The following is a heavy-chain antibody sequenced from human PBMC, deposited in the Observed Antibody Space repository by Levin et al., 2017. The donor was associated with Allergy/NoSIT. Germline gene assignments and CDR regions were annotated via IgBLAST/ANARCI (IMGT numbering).Heavy chain of an antibody. CDR2: IYYSGST. CDR1: GGSISSYY. CDR3: ARDQGDIVVGYYMDV. J-gene: IGHJ6*03. D-gene: IGHD2-15*01. Sequence: SETLSLTCTVSGGSISSYYWSWIRQPPGKGLEWIGYIYYSGSTNYNPSLKSRVTISVDTSKNQFSLKLSSVTAADTAVYYCARDQGDIVVGYYMDVWGKGTTVTVSS. V-gene: IGHV4-59*01.